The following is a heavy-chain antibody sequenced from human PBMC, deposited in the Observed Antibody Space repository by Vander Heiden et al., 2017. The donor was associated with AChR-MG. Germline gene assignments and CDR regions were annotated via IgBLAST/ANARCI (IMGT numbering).Heavy chain of an antibody. CDR3: ARGGFMITFGGVIVENNWFDP. CDR1: GYTFTGYY. V-gene: IGHV1-2*02. J-gene: IGHJ5*02. Sequence: QVQLVQSGAEVKKPGVSVKVSCKASGYTFTGYYMYWVRQAPGQGLEWMGWINPNSGGTNYAQKFQGRVTMTRDTSISTAYMELSRLRSDDTAVYYCARGGFMITFGGVIVENNWFDPWGQGTLVTVSS. CDR2: INPNSGGT. D-gene: IGHD3-16*02.